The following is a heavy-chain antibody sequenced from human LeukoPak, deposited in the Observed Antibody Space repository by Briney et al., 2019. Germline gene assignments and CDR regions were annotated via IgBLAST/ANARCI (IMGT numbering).Heavy chain of an antibody. J-gene: IGHJ4*02. Sequence: GGSLRLSCAASGFTFSNAWMSWVRQAPGKGLEWVGRIKSKTDGGTTDYAAPVKGRFTISRDDSKNTLYLQMHSLKTEDTAVYYCTFTSDYGSGSYYATLTYYFDYWGQGTLVTVSS. V-gene: IGHV3-15*01. CDR2: IKSKTDGGTT. CDR1: GFTFSNAW. D-gene: IGHD3-10*01. CDR3: TFTSDYGSGSYYATLTYYFDY.